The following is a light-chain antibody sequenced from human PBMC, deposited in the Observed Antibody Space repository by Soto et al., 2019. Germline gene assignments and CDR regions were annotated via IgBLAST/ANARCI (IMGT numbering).Light chain of an antibody. CDR2: DAS. CDR3: QQYNTYWT. J-gene: IGKJ1*01. V-gene: IGKV1-33*01. Sequence: GDRVTITCQASQDISNYLNWYQQQPGKAPKLLIYDASNLETGVPSRLSGSGAGTEFTLTIRSLQPDDSATYYCQQYNTYWTFGQGTKVEI. CDR1: QDISNY.